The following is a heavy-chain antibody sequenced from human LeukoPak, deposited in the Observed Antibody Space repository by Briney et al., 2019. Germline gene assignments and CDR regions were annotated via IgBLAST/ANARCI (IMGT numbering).Heavy chain of an antibody. D-gene: IGHD3-22*01. V-gene: IGHV3-23*01. J-gene: IGHJ4*02. CDR1: GFTFSSYA. Sequence: GGSLRLSCAASGFTFSSYAMSWVRQAPGKGLVWVSAISGSGGTTYYADSVKGRFTISRDNSKNTLYLQMNSLRAEDTAVYYCAKGSYYYDSSGYHYYFDYWGQGTLVTVSS. CDR3: AKGSYYYDSSGYHYYFDY. CDR2: ISGSGGTT.